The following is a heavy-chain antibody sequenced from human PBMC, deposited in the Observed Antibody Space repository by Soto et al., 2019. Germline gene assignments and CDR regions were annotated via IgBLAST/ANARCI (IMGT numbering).Heavy chain of an antibody. CDR1: GYTFTSYG. D-gene: IGHD2-2*01. V-gene: IGHV1-18*01. CDR2: ISAYNGNT. CDR3: ALVCSSTSCPMYYCYYGMDV. Sequence: ASVKVSCKASGYTFTSYGISWVRQAPGQGLEWMGWISAYNGNTNYAQKLQGRVTMTTDTSTSTAYMELRSLRSDDTAVYYCALVCSSTSCPMYYCYYGMDVWGQGTTVTVSS. J-gene: IGHJ6*02.